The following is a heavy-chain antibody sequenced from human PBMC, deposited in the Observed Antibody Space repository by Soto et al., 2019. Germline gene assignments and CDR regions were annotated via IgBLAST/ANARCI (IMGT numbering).Heavy chain of an antibody. CDR3: AILWFGELSQPDY. CDR2: IYYSGST. Sequence: SETLSLTCTVSGGSISSGGYYWSWIRQHPGKGLEWIGYIYYSGSTYYNPSLKSRVTISVDTSKNQFSLKLSSVTAADTAVYYFAILWFGELSQPDYWGQGTLVTVS. J-gene: IGHJ4*02. D-gene: IGHD3-10*01. CDR1: GGSISSGGYY. V-gene: IGHV4-31*03.